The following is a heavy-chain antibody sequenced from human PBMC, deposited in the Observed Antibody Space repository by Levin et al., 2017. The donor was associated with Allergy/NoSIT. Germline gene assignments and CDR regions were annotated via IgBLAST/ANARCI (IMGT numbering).Heavy chain of an antibody. CDR3: ARHREVGDCSGGSCYSGYYYMDV. CDR1: GYSFTSYW. Sequence: GESLKISCKGSGYSFTSYWIGWVRQMPGKGLEWMGIIYPGDSDTRYSPSFQGQVTISADKSISTAYLQWSSLKASDTAMYYCARHREVGDCSGGSCYSGYYYMDVWGKGTTVTVSS. V-gene: IGHV5-51*01. J-gene: IGHJ6*03. D-gene: IGHD2-15*01. CDR2: IYPGDSDT.